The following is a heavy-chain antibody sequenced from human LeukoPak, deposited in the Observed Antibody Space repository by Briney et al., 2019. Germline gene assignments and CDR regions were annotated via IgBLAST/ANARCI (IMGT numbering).Heavy chain of an antibody. Sequence: PGGSLRLSCAASGFTFISYSMNWVRQAPGKGLEWVAIVSHDGSKKFYADSVRGRFTISRDNSKNTLFLQLNSLKAEDTAVYYCAKSGDNSACLHDWGQGTLVTVSS. CDR2: VSHDGSKK. J-gene: IGHJ4*02. D-gene: IGHD1-1*01. CDR1: GFTFISYS. V-gene: IGHV3-30*18. CDR3: AKSGDNSACLHD.